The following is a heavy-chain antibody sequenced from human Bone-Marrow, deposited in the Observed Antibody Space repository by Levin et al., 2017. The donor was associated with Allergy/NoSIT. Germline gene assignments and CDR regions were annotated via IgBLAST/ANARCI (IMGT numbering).Heavy chain of an antibody. V-gene: IGHV3-49*04. J-gene: IGHJ6*03. Sequence: SCTASGFTFGDYPMNWVRQAPGKGLEWVGFIRGKAYGGTTEYAASVKGRFTISRDDSKSVAYLQMNSLKTEDTAVYYCTTQTAGWEASYYMDVWGKGTTVTVSS. CDR2: IRGKAYGGTT. CDR3: TTQTAGWEASYYMDV. D-gene: IGHD1-26*01. CDR1: GFTFGDYP.